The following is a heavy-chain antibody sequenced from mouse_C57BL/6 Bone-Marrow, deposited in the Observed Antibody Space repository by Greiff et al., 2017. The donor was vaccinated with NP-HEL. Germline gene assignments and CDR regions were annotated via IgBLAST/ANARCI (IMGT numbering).Heavy chain of an antibody. CDR3: ARPGTTDGAMDY. J-gene: IGHJ4*01. V-gene: IGHV1-64*01. CDR1: GYTFTSYW. D-gene: IGHD1-1*01. CDR2: IHPNSGST. Sequence: VQLQQPGAELVKPGASVKLSCKASGYTFTSYWMHWVKQRPGQGLEWIGMIHPNSGSTNYNEKFKSKATLTVDKSSSTAYMQLSSLTSEDSAVYYCARPGTTDGAMDYWGQGTSVTVSS.